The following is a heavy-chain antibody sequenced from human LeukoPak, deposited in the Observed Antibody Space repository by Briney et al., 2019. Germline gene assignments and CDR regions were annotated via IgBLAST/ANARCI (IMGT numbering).Heavy chain of an antibody. CDR3: ARGATGTTALVDY. CDR1: GFTFSSYS. D-gene: IGHD1-1*01. V-gene: IGHV3-21*01. J-gene: IGHJ4*02. Sequence: RGSLRLSCAASGFTFSSYSMNWVRQAPGKGLEWVSSISSSSSYIYYADSVKGRFTISRDNAKNSLYLQMNSLRAEDTAVYYCARGATGTTALVDYWGQGTLVTVSS. CDR2: ISSSSSYI.